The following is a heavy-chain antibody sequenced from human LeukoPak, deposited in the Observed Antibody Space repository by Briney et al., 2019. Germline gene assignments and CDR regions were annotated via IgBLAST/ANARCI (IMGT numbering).Heavy chain of an antibody. D-gene: IGHD6-19*01. CDR3: ARSSGWFANEIDY. V-gene: IGHV3-30*04. J-gene: IGHJ4*02. CDR2: ISYDGSNK. CDR1: GFTFSSCA. Sequence: QPGGSLRLSCAASGFTFSSCAMHWVRQAPAKGLEWVAVISYDGSNKYYADSVKGRFTISRDNSKNTLYLQMNSLRAEDTAVYYCARSSGWFANEIDYWGQGTLVTVSS.